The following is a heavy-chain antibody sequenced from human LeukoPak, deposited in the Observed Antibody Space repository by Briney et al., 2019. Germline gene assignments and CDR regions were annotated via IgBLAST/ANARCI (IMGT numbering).Heavy chain of an antibody. D-gene: IGHD2-21*01. V-gene: IGHV3-73*01. J-gene: IGHJ4*02. CDR1: GFTFSGSV. CDR2: IGSKADNYAT. Sequence: GGSLRLSCAASGFTFSGSVMHWVRQASGKGLEWVGQIGSKADNYATAYAASVKGRFTISRDDSKNTAYLQVNSLKTEDTAVYFCTPLVPGHVAFDYWGQGTLVTVSS. CDR3: TPLVPGHVAFDY.